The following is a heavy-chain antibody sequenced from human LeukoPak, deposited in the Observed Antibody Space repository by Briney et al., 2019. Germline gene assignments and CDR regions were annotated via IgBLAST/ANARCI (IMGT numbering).Heavy chain of an antibody. CDR3: ARASSAYYYDSSGYYLGIKSYYFDC. CDR1: GYTFTSYG. D-gene: IGHD3-22*01. V-gene: IGHV1-18*01. CDR2: ISAYNGNT. Sequence: ASVKVSCKASGYTFTSYGIGWVLQAPGQGLEWIGWISAYNGNTNYAQKLQGRVTMTTDTSTSTAYMELRSLRSDDTAVYYCARASSAYYYDSSGYYLGIKSYYFDCWGQGTLVTVSS. J-gene: IGHJ4*02.